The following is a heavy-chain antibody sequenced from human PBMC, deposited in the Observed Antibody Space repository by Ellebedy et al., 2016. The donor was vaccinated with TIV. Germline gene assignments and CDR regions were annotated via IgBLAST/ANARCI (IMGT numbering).Heavy chain of an antibody. V-gene: IGHV3-64*04. J-gene: IGHJ4*02. Sequence: PGGSLRLSCAASGFTFSSYAMHWVRQAPGKGLEYVSAISSNGGSTYHADSLKGRFTISRGNSKNTLFLQMNSLRPEDTAVYYCADLDYWGQGTQVTVS. CDR1: GFTFSSYA. CDR2: ISSNGGST. CDR3: ADLDY.